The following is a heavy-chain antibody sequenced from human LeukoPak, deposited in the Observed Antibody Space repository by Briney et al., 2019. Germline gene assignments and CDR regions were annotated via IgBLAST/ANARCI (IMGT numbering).Heavy chain of an antibody. V-gene: IGHV3-23*01. CDR3: AKDMGGYYGSGSEIDY. J-gene: IGHJ4*02. D-gene: IGHD3-10*01. CDR1: GFTFSSYS. Sequence: GGSLRLSCAASGFTFSSYSMNWVRQAPGKGLEWVSAISGSGGSTYYADSVKGRFTISRDNSKNTLYLQMNSLRAEDTAVYYCAKDMGGYYGSGSEIDYWGQGTLVTVSS. CDR2: ISGSGGST.